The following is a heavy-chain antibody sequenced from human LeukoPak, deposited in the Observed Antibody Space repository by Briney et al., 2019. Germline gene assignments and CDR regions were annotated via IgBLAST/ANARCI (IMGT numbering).Heavy chain of an antibody. CDR1: GFTFSSYE. D-gene: IGHD3-16*01. CDR3: ARDARWGKGGAAY. V-gene: IGHV3-48*03. Sequence: GGSLRLSCAASGFTFSSYEMSWVRQAPGKGMEWVSYISSSGSTIYYADSVKGRFTISRDNAKNSLYLRMNSLRAEDTAVYYCARDARWGKGGAAYWGQGTLVTVSS. J-gene: IGHJ4*02. CDR2: ISSSGSTI.